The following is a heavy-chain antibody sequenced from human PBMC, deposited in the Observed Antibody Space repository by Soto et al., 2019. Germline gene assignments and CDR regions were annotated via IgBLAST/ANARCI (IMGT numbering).Heavy chain of an antibody. V-gene: IGHV3-74*01. J-gene: IGHJ6*04. CDR3: ARGWFGPDV. Sequence: EVQLVESGGGLVQPGGSLRLSCAASGFTLSGRSMHWVRQAPGKGLVWVSGIDNAGTDSTYADSVKGRFTSSRDNAKNMLYLQMNSLGVEVTAVYYCARGWFGPDVWGKGTTVTVSS. D-gene: IGHD3-10*01. CDR1: GFTLSGRS. CDR2: IDNAGTDS.